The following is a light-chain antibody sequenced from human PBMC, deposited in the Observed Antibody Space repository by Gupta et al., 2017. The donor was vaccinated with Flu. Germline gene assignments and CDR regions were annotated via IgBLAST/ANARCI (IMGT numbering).Light chain of an antibody. V-gene: IGLV2-23*01. J-gene: IGLJ3*02. CDR3: CSYAGSSTAWV. Sequence: QPALTQPASVSGSPGQSITISCTGTSSDVGSYNLVSWYQQHPGKAPKLMIYEGSKRPSGVSNRCSGAKSGNTASLTIAGLQAEDEADYYCCSYAGSSTAWVFGGGTKLTVL. CDR1: SSDVGSYNL. CDR2: EGS.